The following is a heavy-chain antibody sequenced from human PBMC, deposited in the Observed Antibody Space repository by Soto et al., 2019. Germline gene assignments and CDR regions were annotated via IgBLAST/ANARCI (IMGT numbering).Heavy chain of an antibody. CDR1: GGSFSGYY. J-gene: IGHJ6*02. V-gene: IGHV4-34*01. CDR2: INHSGST. CDR3: APLSVSLSGPYGIHV. Sequence: ETLSLTCAVYGGSFSGYYWSWIRQPPGKGLEWIGEINHSGSTNYNPSLKSRVTISVDTSKNQFSLKLNSVTAADTAVYYCAPLSVSLSGPYGIHVWGQGTTVTVSS. D-gene: IGHD2-15*01.